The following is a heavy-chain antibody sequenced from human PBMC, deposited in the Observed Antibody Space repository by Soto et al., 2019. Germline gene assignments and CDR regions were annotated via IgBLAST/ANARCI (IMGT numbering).Heavy chain of an antibody. V-gene: IGHV4-34*01. D-gene: IGHD2-2*01. J-gene: IGHJ2*01. CDR1: GGSFSGYY. Sequence: QVQLQQWGAGLLKPSETLSLTCAVYGGSFSGYYWSWIRQPPGKGVEWIGEINHSGSTNYNPSLKSRVTISVDTSKNQFSLKLSSVTAADTAVYYCARARGDGSQPHWYFDLWGRGTLVTVSS. CDR3: ARARGDGSQPHWYFDL. CDR2: INHSGST.